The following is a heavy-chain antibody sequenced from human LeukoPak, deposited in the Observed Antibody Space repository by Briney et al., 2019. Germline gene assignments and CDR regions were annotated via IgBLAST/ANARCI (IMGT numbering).Heavy chain of an antibody. J-gene: IGHJ4*02. CDR2: ITSSSSTI. D-gene: IGHD6-13*01. CDR1: GFTFSTYS. V-gene: IGHV3-48*04. CDR3: ARALPSSWYFFDY. Sequence: GGSLRLSCAASGFTFSTYSMNWVRQAPGKGLEWISYITSSSSTIYYADSVKGRFTISRDNAKSSLYLQMNSLRADDTAVYYCARALPSSWYFFDYWGQGTLVTVSS.